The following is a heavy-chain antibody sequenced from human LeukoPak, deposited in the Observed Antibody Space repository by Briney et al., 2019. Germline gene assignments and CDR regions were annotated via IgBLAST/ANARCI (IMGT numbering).Heavy chain of an antibody. CDR3: ARDNHSGWSNFDY. CDR2: ISYDGSNK. Sequence: GGSLRLSCAASGFTFSSYAMHWVRQAPGKGLEWVAVISYDGSNKYYADSVKGRFTISRDNSKNTLYLQMNSLRAEDTAVYYCARDNHSGWSNFDYWGQGTLVTVSS. D-gene: IGHD6-19*01. CDR1: GFTFSSYA. V-gene: IGHV3-30-3*01. J-gene: IGHJ4*02.